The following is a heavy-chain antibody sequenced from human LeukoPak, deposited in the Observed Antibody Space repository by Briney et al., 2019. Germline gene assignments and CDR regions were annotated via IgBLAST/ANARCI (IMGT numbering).Heavy chain of an antibody. CDR2: IYYSGST. D-gene: IGHD2-15*01. CDR1: GGSISSYY. Sequence: PSETLSLTCTVSGGSISSYYWSWIRQPPGKGLKWIGYIYYSGSTNYNPSLKSRVTISVDTSKNQFSLKLSSVTAADTAVYYCARLNCSGGSCYSSAYFDYWGQGTLVTVSS. CDR3: ARLNCSGGSCYSSAYFDY. J-gene: IGHJ4*02. V-gene: IGHV4-59*08.